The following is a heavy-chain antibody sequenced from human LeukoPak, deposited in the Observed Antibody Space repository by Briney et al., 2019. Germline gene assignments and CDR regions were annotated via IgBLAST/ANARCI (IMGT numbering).Heavy chain of an antibody. CDR3: ARGTYYYDSSGYFDY. CDR2: INPNSGGT. Sequence: ASVKVSCKASGYTFAGYYMHWVRQAHGQGLEWMGRINPNSGGTNYTQKFQGRVTMTRDTSISTAYMELSRLRSDDTAVYYCARGTYYYDSSGYFDYWGQGTLVTVSS. D-gene: IGHD3-22*01. V-gene: IGHV1-2*06. J-gene: IGHJ4*02. CDR1: GYTFAGYY.